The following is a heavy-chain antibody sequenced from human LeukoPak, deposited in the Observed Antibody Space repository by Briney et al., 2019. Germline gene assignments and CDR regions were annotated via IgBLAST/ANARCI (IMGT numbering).Heavy chain of an antibody. Sequence: PLRLSCAASGFTFHDYAMHWVRQAPGKGLEWVSGISWSGGSIDYADSLKGRFTISRDNAKNSLYLEMISLRPEDTALYYCAKDKSGSYSGGFDGWGQGTVVTVSS. D-gene: IGHD1-26*01. V-gene: IGHV3-9*01. CDR1: GFTFHDYA. J-gene: IGHJ3*01. CDR2: ISWSGGSI. CDR3: AKDKSGSYSGGFDG.